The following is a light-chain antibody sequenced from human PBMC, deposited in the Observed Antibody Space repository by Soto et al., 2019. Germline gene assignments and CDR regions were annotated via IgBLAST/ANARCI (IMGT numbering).Light chain of an antibody. CDR3: QQYNNWPRGT. CDR1: QSVSSN. Sequence: EIVMTQSPATLSVSPGERATLSCRASQSVSSNLAWFQQKPGQAPRLLISGASTRATGIPARFSGSGSGTEFTLTISSLQSEDFAVYYCQQYNNWPRGTVGQGTKVEIK. CDR2: GAS. J-gene: IGKJ1*01. V-gene: IGKV3-15*01.